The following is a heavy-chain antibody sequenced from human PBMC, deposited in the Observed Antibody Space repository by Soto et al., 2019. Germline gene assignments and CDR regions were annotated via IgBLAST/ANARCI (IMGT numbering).Heavy chain of an antibody. J-gene: IGHJ4*02. V-gene: IGHV4-4*02. CDR2: IHRGGYT. CDR1: GGSISDTEW. Sequence: SETLSLTCGVSGGSISDTEWWSWVRQSPRTGLEWIGQIHRGGYTNYNPSLKSRVIISVDTSMKQYSLDLSSVTAADTAIYYCARGSRYGAFDYWRQGALVTVSS. D-gene: IGHD5-18*01. CDR3: ARGSRYGAFDY.